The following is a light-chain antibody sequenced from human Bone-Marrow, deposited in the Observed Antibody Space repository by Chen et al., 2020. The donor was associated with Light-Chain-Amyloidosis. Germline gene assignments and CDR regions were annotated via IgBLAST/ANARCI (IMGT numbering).Light chain of an antibody. V-gene: IGLV6-57*01. CDR2: EDD. CDR3: QSYQGSSQGV. CDR1: SGSIATNN. Sequence: NFMLTQPHSVSESPGKTVIISRTRSSGSIATNNVQWYQQRPGSSPTTVIYEDDQRPSGVPDRFSGSIDRSSNSASLTISGLKTEGEADYYCQSYQGSSQGVFGGGTKLTVL. J-gene: IGLJ3*02.